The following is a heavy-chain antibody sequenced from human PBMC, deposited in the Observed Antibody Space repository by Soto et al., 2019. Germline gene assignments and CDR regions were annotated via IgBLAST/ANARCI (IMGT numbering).Heavy chain of an antibody. CDR3: ARVLRFLEWSLDY. J-gene: IGHJ4*02. V-gene: IGHV1-3*01. CDR1: GYTFTSYY. Sequence: QVQLVQSGAEVKKPGASVKVSCKASGYTFTSYYMHWVRQAPGQGLEWMGWINAGNGNTKYSQKFQGRVTITRDTSASTAYMELSSLRSEDTAVYYCARVLRFLEWSLDYWGQGTLVTVSS. D-gene: IGHD3-3*01. CDR2: INAGNGNT.